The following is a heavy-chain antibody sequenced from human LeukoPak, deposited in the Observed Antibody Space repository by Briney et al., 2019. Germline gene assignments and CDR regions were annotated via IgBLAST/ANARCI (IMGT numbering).Heavy chain of an antibody. V-gene: IGHV4-34*01. CDR1: GGSFSGYY. J-gene: IGHJ4*02. CDR3: ARARRYYDYVWGSYRFDY. D-gene: IGHD3-16*02. Sequence: SETLSLTCAVYGGSFSGYYWSWIRQPPGKGLEWIGEINHSGSTNYNPSLKSRVTISVDTSQNQFSLTLSSVTAADTAVYYCARARRYYDYVWGSYRFDYWGQGTLVTVSS. CDR2: INHSGST.